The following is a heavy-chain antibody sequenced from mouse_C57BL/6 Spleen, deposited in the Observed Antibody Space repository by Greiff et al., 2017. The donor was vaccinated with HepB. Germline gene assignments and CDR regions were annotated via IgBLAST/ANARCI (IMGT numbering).Heavy chain of an antibody. D-gene: IGHD1-1*01. CDR3: ARGGGSSPFAY. CDR2: INPSSGYT. CDR1: GYTFTSYT. J-gene: IGHJ3*01. Sequence: VQLQQSGAELARPGASVKMSCKASGYTFTSYTMHWVKQRPGQGLEWIGYINPSSGYTKYNQKFKDKATLTADKSSSTAYMQLGSLTSEDSAVYYCARGGGSSPFAYWGQGTLVTVSA. V-gene: IGHV1-4*01.